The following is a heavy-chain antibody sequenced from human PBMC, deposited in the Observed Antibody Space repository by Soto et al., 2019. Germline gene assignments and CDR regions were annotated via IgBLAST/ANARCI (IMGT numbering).Heavy chain of an antibody. D-gene: IGHD5-12*01. J-gene: IGHJ5*02. V-gene: IGHV6-1*01. CDR2: PYFRSKWYN. CDR3: ANGDNRGPKTGYALDP. Sequence: SQTLSLTCAISGDSVASNTASWNWIRQSPSRGLEWLGRPYFRSKWYNDYAVSVKSRIIINPDTSNNQFSLQLNSVTPEDKAVYFCANGDNRGPKTGYALDPWGQGSMVTVSS. CDR1: GDSVASNTAS.